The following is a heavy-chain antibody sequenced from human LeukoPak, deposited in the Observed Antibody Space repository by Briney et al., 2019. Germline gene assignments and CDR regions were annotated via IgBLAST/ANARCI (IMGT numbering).Heavy chain of an antibody. D-gene: IGHD3-22*01. CDR3: ARDGHYDSSGYSTYYFDY. CDR1: GFTFSSYS. V-gene: IGHV3-48*01. CDR2: ISSSSSTI. Sequence: GGSLRLSCAASGFTFSSYSMNWVRQAPGKGLEWVSYISSSSSTIYYADSVKGRFTISRDNAKNSLYLQMNSLRAEDTAVYYCARDGHYDSSGYSTYYFDYWGQGTLVTVSS. J-gene: IGHJ4*02.